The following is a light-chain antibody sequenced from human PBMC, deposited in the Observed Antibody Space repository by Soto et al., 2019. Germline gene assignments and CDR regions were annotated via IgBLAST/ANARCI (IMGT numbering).Light chain of an antibody. J-gene: IGKJ1*01. CDR3: QQYNTHSGT. CDR2: DAS. Sequence: DIPMTQSPSTLSASLGDRVTITCRASQTVNAWLAWYQHKPGKAPKPLIYDASILESGVPARFSGSGSGTEFILTISNLQPDDVGTYYCQQYNTHSGTFGQGTKVEIK. CDR1: QTVNAW. V-gene: IGKV1-5*01.